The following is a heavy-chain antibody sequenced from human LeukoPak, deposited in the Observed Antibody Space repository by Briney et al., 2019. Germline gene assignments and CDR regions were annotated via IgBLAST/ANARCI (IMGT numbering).Heavy chain of an antibody. CDR3: ARSSGWYG. CDR2: IYYSGST. V-gene: IGHV4-39*01. CDR1: GGSISSSSYY. Sequence: SETLSLTCTVSGGSISSSSYYWGWIRQPPGKGLEWIGSIYYSGSTYYNPSLKSRVTISVDTSKNQFSLKLSSVTAADTAVYYCARSSGWYGWGQGTLVTVSS. D-gene: IGHD6-19*01. J-gene: IGHJ4*02.